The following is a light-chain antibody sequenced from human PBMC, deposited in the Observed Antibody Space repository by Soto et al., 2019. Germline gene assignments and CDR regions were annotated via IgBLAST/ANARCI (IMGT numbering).Light chain of an antibody. CDR3: QQHKDYPLT. V-gene: IGKV1-9*01. CDR1: HDISSY. CDR2: AAS. J-gene: IGKJ5*01. Sequence: DVQLTQSPSFLSASVGDRVTITCRASHDISSYLTWYQQKPGKAPTVLIYAASTLQGGVPSRFSGSGSGTEFTLTISSLQSEDFASYYCQQHKDYPLTFGRGTRLE.